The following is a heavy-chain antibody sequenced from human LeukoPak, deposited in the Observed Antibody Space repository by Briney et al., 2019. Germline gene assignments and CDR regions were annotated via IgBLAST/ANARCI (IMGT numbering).Heavy chain of an antibody. J-gene: IGHJ4*02. CDR2: MNPDSGDT. V-gene: IGHV1-8*03. Sequence: ASVKVSCKASGYSFTAGDINWVRQATGQGLEWMGWMNPDSGDTGYAQKFQGRLTITRHTSINTAYMELSGLRSEDTAVYYCTRGWDYWGQGTLVTVSS. CDR3: TRGWDY. CDR1: GYSFTAGD.